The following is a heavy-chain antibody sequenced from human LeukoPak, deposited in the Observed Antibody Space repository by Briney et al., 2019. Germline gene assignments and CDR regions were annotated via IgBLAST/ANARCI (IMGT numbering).Heavy chain of an antibody. CDR2: IYTSGST. CDR1: GGSISNYN. CDR3: ARGLPGRDAFDV. V-gene: IGHV4-4*07. J-gene: IGHJ3*01. D-gene: IGHD3-16*01. Sequence: SETLSLTCTVSGGSISNYNWNWIRQPAGKGLEWIGRIYTSGSTNYNPSLKSRVTISVDTSKNQFSLKLSSVTAADTAVYYCARGLPGRDAFDVWGQGTVVTVSS.